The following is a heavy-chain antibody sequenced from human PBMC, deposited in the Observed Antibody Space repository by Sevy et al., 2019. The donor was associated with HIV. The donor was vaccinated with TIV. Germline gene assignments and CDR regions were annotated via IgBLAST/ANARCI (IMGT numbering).Heavy chain of an antibody. V-gene: IGHV3-74*01. CDR1: GFTFSSYW. D-gene: IGHD6-13*01. CDR3: ANSGAPGIAASPHWFDP. CDR2: INSDGSST. Sequence: GGSLRLSCAASGFTFSSYWMHWVRQAPGKGLVWVSRINSDGSSTSYADSVKGRFTISRDNAKNTLYLQMNSLRAEDTAVYYCANSGAPGIAASPHWFDPWGQGTLVTVSS. J-gene: IGHJ5*02.